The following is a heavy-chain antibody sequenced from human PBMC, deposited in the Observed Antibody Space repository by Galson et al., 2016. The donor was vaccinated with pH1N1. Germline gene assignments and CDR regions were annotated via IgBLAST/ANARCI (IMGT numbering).Heavy chain of an antibody. CDR2: ISRSGSTL. Sequence: SLRLSCAASGFAFRSYEMNWVRQAPGKGLEWVSHISRSGSTLHYADSVKGRFTVSRDNAKNSTYLQMNSLRAEDTDGYYCARPAEQQWLVILPFGYWGQGILVTVSS. D-gene: IGHD6-19*01. V-gene: IGHV3-48*03. CDR1: GFAFRSYE. CDR3: ARPAEQQWLVILPFGY. J-gene: IGHJ4*02.